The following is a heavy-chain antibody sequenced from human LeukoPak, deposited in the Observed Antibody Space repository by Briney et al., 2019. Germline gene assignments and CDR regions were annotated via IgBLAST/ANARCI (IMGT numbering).Heavy chain of an antibody. J-gene: IGHJ6*02. CDR3: ARDQTTSAYYYGMDV. D-gene: IGHD4-11*01. CDR1: GGSISSGGYY. Sequence: NPSQTLSLTCTVSGGSISSGGYYWSWIRQHPGKGLEWIGYIYYSGSTYYNPSLKSRVTISVDTSKNHFSLKLSSVPAADTAVYYCARDQTTSAYYYGMDVWGQGTTVTVSS. V-gene: IGHV4-31*03. CDR2: IYYSGST.